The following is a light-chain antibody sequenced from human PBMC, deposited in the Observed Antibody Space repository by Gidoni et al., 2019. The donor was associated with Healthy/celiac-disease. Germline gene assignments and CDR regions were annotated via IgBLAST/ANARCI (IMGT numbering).Light chain of an antibody. CDR3: QQYGSPTWT. Sequence: EIVLAQSPGTLSLSTGERATLPCRASQSVRSSYLAWYQQKPGQAPRLLIYGASSRATGIPDRFSGSGSGTDFTLTISRLEPEDFAVYYCQQYGSPTWTFGQGTKVEIK. J-gene: IGKJ1*01. CDR2: GAS. V-gene: IGKV3-20*01. CDR1: QSVRSSY.